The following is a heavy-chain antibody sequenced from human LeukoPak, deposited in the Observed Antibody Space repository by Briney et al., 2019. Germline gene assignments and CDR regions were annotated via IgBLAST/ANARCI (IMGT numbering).Heavy chain of an antibody. J-gene: IGHJ4*02. Sequence: PGGPLDPSCAASGFTFSKYGRLGVRKAPGKGLESVSRINTDGTVTTYADSVKGRFTVSRDNADNTMFLQMNGVRDEDTAVYYCATKQWLAPPPDSWGQGTPVTVSS. CDR1: GFTFSKYG. D-gene: IGHD6-19*01. CDR2: INTDGTVT. CDR3: ATKQWLAPPPDS. V-gene: IGHV3-74*01.